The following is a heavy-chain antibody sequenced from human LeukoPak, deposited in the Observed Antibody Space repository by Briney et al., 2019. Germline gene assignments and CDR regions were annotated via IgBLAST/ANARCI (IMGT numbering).Heavy chain of an antibody. D-gene: IGHD3-10*01. Sequence: GASVKVSCKASGYTFTGYYMHWVRQAPGQRLEWMGWINAGNGNTKYSQKFQGRVTITRDTSASTAYMELSSLRSEDTAVYYCARGHRITMVRGVISRGEVYFDYWGQGTLVTVSS. J-gene: IGHJ4*02. V-gene: IGHV1-3*01. CDR3: ARGHRITMVRGVISRGEVYFDY. CDR1: GYTFTGYY. CDR2: INAGNGNT.